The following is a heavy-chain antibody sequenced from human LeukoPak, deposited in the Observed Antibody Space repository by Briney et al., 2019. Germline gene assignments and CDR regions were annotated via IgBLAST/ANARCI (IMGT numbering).Heavy chain of an antibody. CDR3: ARAAWPARLYDS. V-gene: IGHV4-34*01. D-gene: IGHD3-3*01. Sequence: SETLSLTCAVYGGFFSGYYWSWIRQPPGKGLECIGEINQSGSTNYNPSLKSRVTISVDTSKNHFSLKLSSVTAADTAVYYCARAAWPARLYDSWGQGTLVTVSS. J-gene: IGHJ5*02. CDR1: GGFFSGYY. CDR2: INQSGST.